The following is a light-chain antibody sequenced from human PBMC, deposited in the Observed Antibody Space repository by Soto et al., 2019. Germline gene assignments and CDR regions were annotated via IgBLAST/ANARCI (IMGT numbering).Light chain of an antibody. CDR2: LNSDXSX. Sequence: QAVVTQSPSASASLGASVKLTCTLSSGHSSYAIAWHQQQPEKGPRYLMKLNSDXSXXXXXXXXDRFSGSSSGAERYLTXXXXXXXXXXXYYCQTWGTGIQVFGGGTQLTVL. CDR3: QTWGTGIQV. CDR1: SGHSSYA. J-gene: IGLJ2*01. V-gene: IGLV4-69*01.